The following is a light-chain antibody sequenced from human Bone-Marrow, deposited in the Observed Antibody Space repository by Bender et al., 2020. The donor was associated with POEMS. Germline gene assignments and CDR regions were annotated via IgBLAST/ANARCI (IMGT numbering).Light chain of an antibody. J-gene: IGLJ2*01. CDR3: SSYAGSSLKV. CDR2: EVT. Sequence: QSALTQPRSVSASPGQSVTISCTGTSSDIGFSGLVSWYQHHPGKAPKLMIYEVTKRPSGVSSRFSGSESGNTASLTISGLQPEDEADYYCSSYAGSSLKVFGGGTKLTVL. CDR1: SSDIGFSGL. V-gene: IGLV2-23*02.